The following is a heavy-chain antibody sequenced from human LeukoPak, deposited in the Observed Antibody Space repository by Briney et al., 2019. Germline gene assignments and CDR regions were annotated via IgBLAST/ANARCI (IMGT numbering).Heavy chain of an antibody. J-gene: IGHJ4*02. D-gene: IGHD1-26*01. V-gene: IGHV4-61*02. CDR2: IYTSGST. CDR1: GGSISSGSYY. CDR3: ARARGWEIDYYFDY. Sequence: PSETLSLTCTVSGGSISSGSYYWSWIRQPAGKGLEWIGRIYTSGSTNYNPSLKSRVTISVDTSKNQFSLKLSSVTAADTAVYYCARARGWEIDYYFDYWGQGTLVTASS.